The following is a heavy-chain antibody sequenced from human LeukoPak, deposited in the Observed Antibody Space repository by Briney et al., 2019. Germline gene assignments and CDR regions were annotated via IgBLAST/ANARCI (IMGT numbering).Heavy chain of an antibody. D-gene: IGHD3-9*01. CDR3: TRDKYDILGY. CDR2: IRSKAYGGTT. CDR1: GFTFGDYA. Sequence: GGSLRLSCTASGFTFGDYAMSWVRQAPGKGLEWVGFIRSKAYGGTTEYAASVKGRFTISRDDSKSIAYLQMNSLKTEDTAVYYRTRDKYDILGYWGQGTLVTVSS. J-gene: IGHJ4*02. V-gene: IGHV3-49*04.